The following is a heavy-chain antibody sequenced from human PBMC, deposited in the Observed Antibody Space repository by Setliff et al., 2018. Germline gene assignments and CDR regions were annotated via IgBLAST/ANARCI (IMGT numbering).Heavy chain of an antibody. Sequence: ASVKVSCKASGGPFNTYAISWVRQAPGQGREWMGGIIPIFGTTNYAQKFQGRVTITADESTSTAYMELSSLRSEDTAVYYCARDFLGIHIDHGNALDDYWGQGTLVTVSS. CDR3: ARDFLGIHIDHGNALDDY. CDR1: GGPFNTYA. V-gene: IGHV1-69*13. D-gene: IGHD4-17*01. J-gene: IGHJ4*02. CDR2: IIPIFGTT.